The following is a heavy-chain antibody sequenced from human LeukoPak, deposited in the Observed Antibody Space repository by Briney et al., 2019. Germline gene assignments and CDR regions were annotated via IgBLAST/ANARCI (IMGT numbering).Heavy chain of an antibody. D-gene: IGHD2-8*01. CDR2: ISGSGGST. Sequence: PGGSLRLSCAASGSTFSSYAMSWVRQAPGKGLEWVSAISGSGGSTYYADSVKGRFTISRGNSKNTLYLQMNSLRAEDTAVYYCAKVVGNIVLMVYARYYYYMDVWGKGTTVTVSS. V-gene: IGHV3-23*01. CDR3: AKVVGNIVLMVYARYYYYMDV. CDR1: GSTFSSYA. J-gene: IGHJ6*03.